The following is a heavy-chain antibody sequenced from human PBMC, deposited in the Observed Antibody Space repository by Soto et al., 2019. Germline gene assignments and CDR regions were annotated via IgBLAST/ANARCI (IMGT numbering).Heavy chain of an antibody. CDR3: ARVSAGRGYSGYDQYYYYGMDV. J-gene: IGHJ6*02. CDR1: AFTFSSYS. Sequence: GGSLRLSCAASAFTFSSYSMNWVRQAPGKGLKKISYISSSSSTIYYADSVKGRFTISRDNAKNSLYLQMNSLRDEDTAVYYCARVSAGRGYSGYDQYYYYGMDVWGQGTTVTVSS. D-gene: IGHD5-12*01. V-gene: IGHV3-48*02. CDR2: ISSSSSTI.